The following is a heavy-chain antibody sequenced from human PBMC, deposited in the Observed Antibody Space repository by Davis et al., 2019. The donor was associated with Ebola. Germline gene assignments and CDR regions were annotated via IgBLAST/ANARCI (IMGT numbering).Heavy chain of an antibody. CDR2: IYYSGST. Sequence: MPSETLSLTCTVSGGSISSGDYYCGWIRQPPGKGLEWIGSIYYSGSTYYNPSLMSRVTISVDTSKNQFSLKLNSVTAADTAVYYCASGVAGGAKGAFDYWGPGTLVTVSS. J-gene: IGHJ4*02. D-gene: IGHD4/OR15-4a*01. CDR3: ASGVAGGAKGAFDY. CDR1: GGSISSGDYY. V-gene: IGHV4-39*01.